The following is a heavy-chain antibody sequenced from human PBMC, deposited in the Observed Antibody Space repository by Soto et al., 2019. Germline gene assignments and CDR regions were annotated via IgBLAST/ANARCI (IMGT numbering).Heavy chain of an antibody. Sequence: QMQLVQSGPEVKKPGTSVKVSCKASGFTFTSSSVQWVRQARGQGLEWMGWIVVGTGDTKYAQKCQERVTFDRDISTTPASMEVSSLTSDDPAVYYCAADRGYLWGQGTLVTVSS. J-gene: IGHJ5*02. CDR1: GFTFTSSS. CDR3: AADRGYL. V-gene: IGHV1-58*01. CDR2: IVVGTGDT. D-gene: IGHD3-10*01.